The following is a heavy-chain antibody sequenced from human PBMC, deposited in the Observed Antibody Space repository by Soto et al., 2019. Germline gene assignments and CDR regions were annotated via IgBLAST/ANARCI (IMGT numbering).Heavy chain of an antibody. CDR3: ARGPTSSRVDY. CDR2: INPYNGNT. Sequence: QVQLVQSGAEVKKPGASVKVSCKASGYTFTRHGINWVRQAPGQGLEWLGWINPYNGNTKYPQKVQGRVTMTTDTSTSTAYMDLRSLRSDDTAVYCCARGPTSSRVDYWGQGTLVTVSS. D-gene: IGHD2-2*01. CDR1: GYTFTRHG. J-gene: IGHJ4*02. V-gene: IGHV1-18*01.